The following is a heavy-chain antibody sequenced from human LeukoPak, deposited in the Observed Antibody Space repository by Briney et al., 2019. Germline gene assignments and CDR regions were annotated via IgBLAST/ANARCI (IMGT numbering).Heavy chain of an antibody. CDR1: GGSISSSSYY. CDR3: ARDRRDVRYYFDY. Sequence: PSETLSLTCTVSGGSISSSSYYWGWIRQPPGKGLEWIGSIYYSGSTYYNPSLKSRVTISVDTSKNQFSLKLSSVTAADTAVYYCARDRRDVRYYFDYWGQGTLVTVSS. V-gene: IGHV4-39*02. CDR2: IYYSGST. J-gene: IGHJ4*02.